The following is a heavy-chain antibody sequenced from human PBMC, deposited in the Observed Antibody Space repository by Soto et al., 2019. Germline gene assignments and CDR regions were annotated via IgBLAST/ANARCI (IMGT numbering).Heavy chain of an antibody. CDR1: GFTFSHYA. D-gene: IGHD6-19*01. J-gene: IGHJ4*02. Sequence: PGGSLRLSCTASGFTFSHYAMNWVRPGPGTRLEWVADISGSGDSARNADSVRGRFTISRDNSRDTLYLQMNSLRVDDTDVYYCGKERRGSGWSLCNFWGQGTLVTVSS. CDR2: ISGSGDSA. CDR3: GKERRGSGWSLCNF. V-gene: IGHV3-23*01.